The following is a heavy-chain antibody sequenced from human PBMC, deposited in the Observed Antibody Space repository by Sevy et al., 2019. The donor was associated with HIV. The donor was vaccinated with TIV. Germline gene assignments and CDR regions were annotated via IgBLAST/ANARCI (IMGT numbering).Heavy chain of an antibody. D-gene: IGHD3-22*01. CDR1: GFTFSSYA. V-gene: IGHV3-23*01. J-gene: IGHJ4*02. CDR3: AKEGGGYYYDSSGLFDY. CDR2: ISGSGYLT. Sequence: GGSLRLSCAASGFTFSSYAMSWVRQAPGKGLEWVSAISGSGYLTYYTDSVKGRFTISRDNSKNTLYLQMNSLRAEDTAVYYCAKEGGGYYYDSSGLFDYWGQGTLVIVSS.